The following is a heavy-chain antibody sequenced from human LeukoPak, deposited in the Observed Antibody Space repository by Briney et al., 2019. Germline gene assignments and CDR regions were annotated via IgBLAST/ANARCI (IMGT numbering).Heavy chain of an antibody. CDR3: AKDRMVAVAGFFDY. CDR2: IGGSGGST. D-gene: IGHD6-19*01. Sequence: PGGSLRLSCAASGFSFSSYAMSWVRQAPGKGLEWVSAIGGSGGSTYYADSVYADSVKGRFTISRDNSKNTLYLQMNSLRAEDTAVYYCAKDRMVAVAGFFDYWGQGTLVTVSS. CDR1: GFSFSSYA. J-gene: IGHJ4*02. V-gene: IGHV3-23*01.